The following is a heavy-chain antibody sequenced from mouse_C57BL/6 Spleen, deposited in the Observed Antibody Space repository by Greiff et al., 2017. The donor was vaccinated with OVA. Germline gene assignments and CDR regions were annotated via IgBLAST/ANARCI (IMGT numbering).Heavy chain of an antibody. Sequence: VKLVESGPGLVAPSQSLSITCTVSGFSLTSYAISWVRQPPGKGLEWLGVIWTGGGTNYNSALKSRLSISKDNSKSQVFLKMNSLQTDDTARYYCARNYYGSPWAMDYWGQGTSVTVSS. J-gene: IGHJ4*01. CDR2: IWTGGGT. V-gene: IGHV2-9-1*01. D-gene: IGHD1-1*01. CDR1: GFSLTSYA. CDR3: ARNYYGSPWAMDY.